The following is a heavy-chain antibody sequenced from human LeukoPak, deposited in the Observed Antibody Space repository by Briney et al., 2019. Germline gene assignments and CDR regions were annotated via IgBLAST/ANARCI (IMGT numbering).Heavy chain of an antibody. D-gene: IGHD2-2*01. CDR2: IYHSGST. Sequence: PSETLSLTCAVYGGSFSGYYWGWIRQPPGKGLEWIGSIYHSGSTYYNPSLKSRVTISVDTSKNQFSLKLSSVTAADTAVYYCARGMGKDIVVVPAAYYYYYMDVWGKGTTVTVSS. CDR1: GGSFSGYY. J-gene: IGHJ6*03. CDR3: ARGMGKDIVVVPAAYYYYYMDV. V-gene: IGHV4-38-2*01.